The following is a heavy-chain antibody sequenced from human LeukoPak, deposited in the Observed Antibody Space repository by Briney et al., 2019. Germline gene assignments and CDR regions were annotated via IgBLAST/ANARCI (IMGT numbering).Heavy chain of an antibody. D-gene: IGHD4-17*01. CDR3: ARVNYGDSGWFDP. J-gene: IGHJ5*02. V-gene: IGHV1-8*03. Sequence: GASVKVSCKASGYTFTRYDINWVRQATGQGLEWMGWMNPNSGNTGYAQKFQGRVTITRNTSISTAYMELSSLRSEDTAVYYCARVNYGDSGWFDPWGQGTLVTVSS. CDR1: GYTFTRYD. CDR2: MNPNSGNT.